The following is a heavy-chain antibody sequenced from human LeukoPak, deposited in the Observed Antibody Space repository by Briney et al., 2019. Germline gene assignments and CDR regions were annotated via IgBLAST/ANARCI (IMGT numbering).Heavy chain of an antibody. CDR3: ARHYYDSSGYYFTNWFDP. V-gene: IGHV4-59*08. D-gene: IGHD3-22*01. CDR2: IYYSGST. Sequence: PSETLSLTCTVSGGSISSYYWSWIRQPPGKGLEWIGYIYYSGSTNYNPSLKSRVTISVDTSKNQFSLKLSSVTAADTAVYYCARHYYDSSGYYFTNWFDPWGQGTLVTVSS. J-gene: IGHJ5*02. CDR1: GGSISSYY.